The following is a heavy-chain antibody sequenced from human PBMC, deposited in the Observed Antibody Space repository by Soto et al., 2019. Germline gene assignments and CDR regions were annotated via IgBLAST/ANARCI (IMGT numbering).Heavy chain of an antibody. CDR2: LYWNDDR. J-gene: IGHJ4*02. D-gene: IGHD1-26*01. Sequence: SGPTLVNPTQTLTLTCTFSGFSLSSIGVAVGWIRQPPGKALEWLALLYWNDDRRYSPSLKSRLTITKDTSKNQVVLTMTNMDPADTATYYCAHSASVPCCYYFDSWVREPWSPSPQ. CDR3: AHSASVPCCYYFDS. V-gene: IGHV2-5*01. CDR1: GFSLSSIGVA.